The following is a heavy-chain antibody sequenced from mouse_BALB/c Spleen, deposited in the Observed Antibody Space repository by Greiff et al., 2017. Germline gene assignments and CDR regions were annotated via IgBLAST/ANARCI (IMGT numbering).Heavy chain of an antibody. J-gene: IGHJ3*01. Sequence: EVKVVESGGGLVQPGGSLRLSCATSGFTFTDYYMSWVRQPPGKALEWLGFIRNKANGYTTEYSASVKGRFTISRDNSQSILYLQMNTLRAEDSATYYCARGYDYDSAWFAYWGQGTLVTVSA. V-gene: IGHV7-3*02. D-gene: IGHD2-4*01. CDR1: GFTFTDYY. CDR2: IRNKANGYTT. CDR3: ARGYDYDSAWFAY.